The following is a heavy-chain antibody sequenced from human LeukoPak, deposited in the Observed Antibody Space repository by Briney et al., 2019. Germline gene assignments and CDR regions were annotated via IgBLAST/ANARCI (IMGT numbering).Heavy chain of an antibody. CDR1: GFTFSSYA. V-gene: IGHV3-23*01. Sequence: GGSLRLSCAASGFTFSSYAMSWVRQAPGEGLEWVSAISGSGGSTYYADSVKGRFTISRDNSKNTLYLQMNSLRAEDTAVYYWAKRGPYSSSSAFDYWGQGTLVTVSS. CDR2: ISGSGGST. CDR3: AKRGPYSSSSAFDY. J-gene: IGHJ4*02. D-gene: IGHD6-6*01.